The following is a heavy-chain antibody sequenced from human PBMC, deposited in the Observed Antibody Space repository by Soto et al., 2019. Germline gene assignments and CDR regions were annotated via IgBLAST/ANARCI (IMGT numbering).Heavy chain of an antibody. J-gene: IGHJ4*02. CDR1: GGSISSGDYY. Sequence: SETLSLTCTVSGGSISSGDYYWSWIRQPPGKGLEWIGYIYYSGSTYYNPSLKSRVTISVDTSKNQFSLKLSSVTAADTAVYYCARDLGYSYAYFDYWGQGTLVTVSS. CDR3: ARDLGYSYAYFDY. V-gene: IGHV4-30-4*01. CDR2: IYYSGST. D-gene: IGHD5-18*01.